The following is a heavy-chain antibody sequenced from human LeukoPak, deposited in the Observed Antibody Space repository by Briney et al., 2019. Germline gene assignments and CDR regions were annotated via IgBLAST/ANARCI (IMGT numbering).Heavy chain of an antibody. D-gene: IGHD5-18*01. CDR1: GFTFSNYA. Sequence: PGGSLRLSCAASGFTFSNYAMSWVRQAPGKGPEWISYISGGRDTMYYADSVKGRFTSSRDNAKNSLFLQMNSLRAEDTAVYYCVRVGRIQYFDYWGQGTPVTVSS. V-gene: IGHV3-48*04. CDR3: VRVGRIQYFDY. J-gene: IGHJ4*02. CDR2: ISGGRDTM.